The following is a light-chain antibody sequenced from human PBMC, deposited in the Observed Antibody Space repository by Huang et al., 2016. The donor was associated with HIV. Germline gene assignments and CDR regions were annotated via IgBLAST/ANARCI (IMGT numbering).Light chain of an antibody. CDR1: QSVRSSS. CDR2: GAS. J-gene: IGKJ4*01. CDR3: QQYGSSPLT. V-gene: IGKV3-20*01. Sequence: PGERATLSCRASQSVRSSSLVWYQQKPGQSPRLLIFGASNRATAIPDRFSGSGSATDFTLTISRLEPEDFAVYYCQQYGSSPLTFGGGTKVEIK.